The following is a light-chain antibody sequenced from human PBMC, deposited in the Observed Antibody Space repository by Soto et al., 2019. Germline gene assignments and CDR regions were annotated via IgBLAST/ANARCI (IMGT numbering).Light chain of an antibody. V-gene: IGKV3-15*01. J-gene: IGKJ4*01. CDR1: QSVGLN. CDR2: GAS. Sequence: EIVMTQSPATLSVSPGERATLSCRASQSVGLNLAWFQQKPGQAPRLHIYGASTRDTGIPARFSGSGSGTESTLTISGLQSEGYAAYSCQQYDKWHLTLGGGTTVDIK. CDR3: QQYDKWHLT.